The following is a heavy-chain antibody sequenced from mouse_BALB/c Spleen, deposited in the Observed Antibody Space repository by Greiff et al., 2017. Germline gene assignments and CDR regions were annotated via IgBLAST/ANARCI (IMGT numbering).Heavy chain of an antibody. V-gene: IGHV1-7*01. CDR3: ASQIPYGNYGVFFDY. CDR2: INPSTGYT. CDR1: GYTFTSYW. D-gene: IGHD2-10*02. J-gene: IGHJ2*01. Sequence: QVQLQQSGAELAKPGASVKMSCKASGYTFTSYWMHWVKQRPGQGLEWIGYINPSTGYTEYNQKFKDKATLTADKSSSTAYMQLSSLTSEDSAVYYCASQIPYGNYGVFFDYWGQGTTLTVSS.